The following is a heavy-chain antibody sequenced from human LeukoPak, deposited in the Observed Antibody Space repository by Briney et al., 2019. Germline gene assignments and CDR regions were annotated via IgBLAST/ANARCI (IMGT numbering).Heavy chain of an antibody. V-gene: IGHV3-48*01. D-gene: IGHD6-19*01. CDR1: GFTFSRYS. J-gene: IGHJ4*02. CDR3: AKGDLEGSSGWPPLNY. CDR2: ISSSSATI. Sequence: QAGGSLRLSCAASGFTFSRYSMNWVRQAPGKGLEWISFISSSSATIWDADSVKGRFTISRDNAKNSLYLQMNSLRVDDTAVYYCAKGDLEGSSGWPPLNYWGQGTLVTVSS.